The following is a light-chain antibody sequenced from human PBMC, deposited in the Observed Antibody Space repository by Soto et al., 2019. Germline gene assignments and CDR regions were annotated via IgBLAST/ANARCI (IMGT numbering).Light chain of an antibody. CDR1: QSVSSSY. Sequence: EIVLTQSPGTLSLSPGERATLSCRASQSVSSSYLAWYQQKPGQAPRLLIYGGSTRATSIPARFSGSGSGTEFTLTISSLQSEDFAVYYCQQYNNWRYTFGQGTKLEIK. CDR2: GGS. V-gene: IGKV3-15*01. CDR3: QQYNNWRYT. J-gene: IGKJ2*01.